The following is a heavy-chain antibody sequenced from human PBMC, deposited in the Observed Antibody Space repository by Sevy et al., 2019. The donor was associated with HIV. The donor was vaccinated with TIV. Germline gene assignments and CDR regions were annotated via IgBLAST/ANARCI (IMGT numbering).Heavy chain of an antibody. J-gene: IGHJ3*02. CDR2: INSDGSNT. Sequence: GGSLRLSCVASGFTFSTYWMHWVRQVPGKGLVWVSRINSDGSNTNYADSVKGRFTTSRDNAKNTVYLQMNSLRADHTALYFCGREMISMVPGVPDAFDIWGHGTMVTVSS. D-gene: IGHD3-10*01. V-gene: IGHV3-74*01. CDR3: GREMISMVPGVPDAFDI. CDR1: GFTFSTYW.